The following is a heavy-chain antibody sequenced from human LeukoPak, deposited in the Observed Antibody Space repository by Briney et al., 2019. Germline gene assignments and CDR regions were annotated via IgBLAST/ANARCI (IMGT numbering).Heavy chain of an antibody. Sequence: GGSLRLSCAASGFTFSRYSMSWVRQAPGKGLEWVSTIVDSGRSAFYADSVKGRFTISRDNSKSTLYVQVSSLRAEDTAVYYCAKDVEKYYDSSGYSFDYWGQGALVTVSS. J-gene: IGHJ4*02. D-gene: IGHD3-22*01. CDR1: GFTFSRYS. CDR3: AKDVEKYYDSSGYSFDY. CDR2: IVDSGRSA. V-gene: IGHV3-23*01.